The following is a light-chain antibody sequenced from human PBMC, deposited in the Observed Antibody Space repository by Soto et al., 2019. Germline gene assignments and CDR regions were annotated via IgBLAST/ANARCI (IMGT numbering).Light chain of an antibody. V-gene: IGKV2-28*01. Sequence: DIVMTQSPLSLRVTPGEPASISCRSSQSLLHSNGYRYLDWYLQKPGQSPQLLIYLGSNRASRVPDRVSGSGSGTDFTLKISREEAEDVVVYYYMQALHAPLFCPGTKVDIK. CDR1: QSLLHSNGYRY. CDR2: LGS. J-gene: IGKJ3*01. CDR3: MQALHAPL.